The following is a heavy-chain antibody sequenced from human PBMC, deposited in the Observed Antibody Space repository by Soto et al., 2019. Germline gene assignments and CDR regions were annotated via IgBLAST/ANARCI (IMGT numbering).Heavy chain of an antibody. CDR2: VSGNNGAS. CDR1: GYTSADFG. D-gene: IGHD2-8*01. Sequence: QVQLMHSGTEVKKPGASVTVSCKASGYTSADFGISWVRQAPGQGLEWMGWVSGNNGASNPAPKVQGRITLTFDTASGVSYMALRSLRSDDTAIYFCVRDQKYFRVNGNWFDSWGQGTLVSVSS. CDR3: VRDQKYFRVNGNWFDS. J-gene: IGHJ5*01. V-gene: IGHV1-18*04.